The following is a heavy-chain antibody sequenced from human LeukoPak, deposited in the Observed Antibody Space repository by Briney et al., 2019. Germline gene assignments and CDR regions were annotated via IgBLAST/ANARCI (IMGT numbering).Heavy chain of an antibody. CDR2: IYSGGST. D-gene: IGHD3-22*01. V-gene: IGHV3-66*02. Sequence: GGSLRLSCAASGFTVSSSYMSWVRQGPRKELEWISVIYSGGSTYYADSVKGRFTISRDNSKNTLYVQMNSLRAEDTAVYYCAREFGSGYYSYYFDYWGQGTLVTVSS. CDR1: GFTVSSSY. J-gene: IGHJ4*02. CDR3: AREFGSGYYSYYFDY.